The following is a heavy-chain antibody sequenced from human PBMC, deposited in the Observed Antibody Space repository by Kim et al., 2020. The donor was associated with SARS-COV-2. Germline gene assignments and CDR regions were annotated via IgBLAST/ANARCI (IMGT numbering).Heavy chain of an antibody. D-gene: IGHD3-22*01. Sequence: SETLSLTCTVSGGSISSGGYYWSWIRQHPGKGLEWIGYIYYSGSTYYNPSLKSRVTISVDTSKNQFSLKLSSVTAADTAVYYCASGTYYYDSSGYYFDAFDIWGQGTMVTVSS. CDR2: IYYSGST. J-gene: IGHJ3*02. CDR3: ASGTYYYDSSGYYFDAFDI. CDR1: GGSISSGGYY. V-gene: IGHV4-31*03.